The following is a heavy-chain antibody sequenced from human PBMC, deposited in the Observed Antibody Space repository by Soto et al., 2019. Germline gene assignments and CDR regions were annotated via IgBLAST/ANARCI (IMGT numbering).Heavy chain of an antibody. D-gene: IGHD2-15*01. CDR1: GFSFSNFG. CDR2: ISADGSDK. V-gene: IGHV3-30*03. J-gene: IGHJ4*02. Sequence: QVQLVESGGGVVQRGRALRLSCAASGFSFSNFGMHWVRQAPGKGLEWVAAISADGSDKYFLGSVKGRFTISRDNSKNTLFLQMTSLRVEDTAVYYCVRGSDVARQELDYWGQVPLVTVSS. CDR3: VRGSDVARQELDY.